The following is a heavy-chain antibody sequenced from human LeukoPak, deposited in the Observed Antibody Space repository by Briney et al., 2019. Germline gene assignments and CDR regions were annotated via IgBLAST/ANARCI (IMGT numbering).Heavy chain of an antibody. J-gene: IGHJ4*02. V-gene: IGHV3-7*01. D-gene: IGHD6-13*01. CDR1: GFTFRDYW. CDR3: ARDLGYSTFDC. CDR2: TNQDGTEI. Sequence: GGSLRLSCAASGFTFRDYWMSWVRQAPGKGLEWVANTNQDGTEINYVDSVRGRVTISRDNAKDSLYLQMNSLRAEDTAMYYCARDLGYSTFDCWGQGTLVTVSS.